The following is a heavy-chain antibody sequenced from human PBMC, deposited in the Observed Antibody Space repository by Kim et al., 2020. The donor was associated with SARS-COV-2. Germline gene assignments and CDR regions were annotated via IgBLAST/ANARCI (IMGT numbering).Heavy chain of an antibody. CDR2: IIPILGIA. D-gene: IGHD3-10*01. Sequence: SVKVSCKASGGTFSSYAISWVRQAPGQGLEWMGRIIPILGIANYAQKFQGRVTITADKSTSTAYMELSSLRSEDTAVYYCARATPYYYGSGIPLIPYYYYMDVWGKGTTVTVSS. CDR3: ARATPYYYGSGIPLIPYYYYMDV. J-gene: IGHJ6*03. V-gene: IGHV1-69*04. CDR1: GGTFSSYA.